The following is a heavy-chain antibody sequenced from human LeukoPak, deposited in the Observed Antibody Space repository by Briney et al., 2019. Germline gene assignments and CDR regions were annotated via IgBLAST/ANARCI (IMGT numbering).Heavy chain of an antibody. CDR2: ISGGGGGT. D-gene: IGHD6-19*01. J-gene: IGHJ4*02. CDR1: AFTFSSYA. Sequence: SGGSLRLSCAASAFTFSSYAMSWVRQAPGKGLEWVSVISGGGGGTFYADSVKGRFTISRDNSKNTLYLQMNSLRAEDTAIYYCARGVSSGLYYFDYWGQGTLVTVSS. CDR3: ARGVSSGLYYFDY. V-gene: IGHV3-23*01.